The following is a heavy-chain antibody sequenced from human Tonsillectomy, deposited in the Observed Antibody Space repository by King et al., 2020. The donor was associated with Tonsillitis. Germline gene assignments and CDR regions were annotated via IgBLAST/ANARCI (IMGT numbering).Heavy chain of an antibody. CDR3: ARDHGITGVLYFDY. D-gene: IGHD1-1*01. CDR1: GFIFSSYA. J-gene: IGHJ4*02. V-gene: IGHV3-30-3*01. Sequence: VQLVESGGGVVQPGRSLRLSCAASGFIFSSYAMHWVRQAPGKGLGWVAVISYDGSNKYYADSVKGRFTISRDNSKNTLYLQMNSLRAEDTAVYYCARDHGITGVLYFDYWGQGTLVTVSS. CDR2: ISYDGSNK.